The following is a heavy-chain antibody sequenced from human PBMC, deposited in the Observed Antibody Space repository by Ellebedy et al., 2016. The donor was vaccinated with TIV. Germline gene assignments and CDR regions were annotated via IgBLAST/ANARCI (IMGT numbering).Heavy chain of an antibody. J-gene: IGHJ4*02. D-gene: IGHD1-1*01. CDR1: GFIFSDYW. V-gene: IGHV3-74*01. CDR2: INQEADRT. Sequence: GESLKISXVASGFIFSDYWMHWVRQAPGTGLVWVSRINQEADRTNYADSVKGRFTISRDNAEASVYLQINNLGTEDTALYFCARDRIGDNWYTTFDCWGQGTLVTVSS. CDR3: ARDRIGDNWYTTFDC.